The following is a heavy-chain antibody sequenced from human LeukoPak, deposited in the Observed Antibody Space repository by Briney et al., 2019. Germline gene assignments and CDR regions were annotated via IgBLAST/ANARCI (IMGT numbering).Heavy chain of an antibody. CDR3: ARPESSGGGMDV. V-gene: IGHV1-69*04. J-gene: IGHJ6*02. CDR2: IIPILGIA. CDR1: GGTFSRYA. D-gene: IGHD6-25*01. Sequence: SVKVSCKASGGTFSRYAISWVRQAPGQGLEWMGRIIPILGIANYAQKFQGRVTTTADKSTSTAYMELSSLRSEDTAVYYCARPESSGGGMDVWGQGTTVTVSS.